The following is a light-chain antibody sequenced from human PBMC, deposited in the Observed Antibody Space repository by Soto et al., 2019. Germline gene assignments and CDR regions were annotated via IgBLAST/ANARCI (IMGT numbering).Light chain of an antibody. CDR3: QQYGRSPPFT. V-gene: IGKV3-20*01. CDR1: QSVSTTY. CDR2: GAS. J-gene: IGKJ2*01. Sequence: ELVLTQSPGTLSLSPGEGATLSCRASQSVSTTYLAWYQQKPGQAPRLLIYGASNRATGIADRFSGSGSGTDFTLTISRLEPEDFAVYFCQQYGRSPPFTFGQGTKVEIK.